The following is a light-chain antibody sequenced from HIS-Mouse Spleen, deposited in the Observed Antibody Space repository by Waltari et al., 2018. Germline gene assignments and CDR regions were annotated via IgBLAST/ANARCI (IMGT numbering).Light chain of an antibody. CDR2: AAS. CDR3: QQLNSYPPT. Sequence: DIQLTQSPSFLSASVGDRVTITCRASQCISSYLAWYQQKPGKAPKLLIYAASTLQRGVPSRFSGSGSETEFTLTISSLQPEDFATYYCQQLNSYPPTFGQGTKVEIK. V-gene: IGKV1-9*01. CDR1: QCISSY. J-gene: IGKJ1*01.